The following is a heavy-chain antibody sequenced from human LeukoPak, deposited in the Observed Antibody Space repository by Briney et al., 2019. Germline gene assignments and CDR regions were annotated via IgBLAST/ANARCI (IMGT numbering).Heavy chain of an antibody. Sequence: SETLSLTCTVSGDSFNNYYWHWIRQPPGKSLDWIGYIYFTGSTNYNPSLESRVTMSVNTSKNQFSLYLSSVTAADTAIYYCARSIVGYDWNFDQWGQGILVTVSS. CDR1: GDSFNNYY. D-gene: IGHD1-26*01. J-gene: IGHJ4*02. CDR2: IYFTGST. V-gene: IGHV4-4*08. CDR3: ARSIVGYDWNFDQ.